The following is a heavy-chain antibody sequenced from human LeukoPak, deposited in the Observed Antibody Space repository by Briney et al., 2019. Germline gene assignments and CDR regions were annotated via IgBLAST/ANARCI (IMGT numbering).Heavy chain of an antibody. J-gene: IGHJ3*02. CDR1: GGSISSGNYY. V-gene: IGHV4-61*02. CDR2: ISTSGST. CDR3: AGPYDSSGYYYNDAFDM. D-gene: IGHD3-22*01. Sequence: PSQTLSLTCTVSGGSISSGNYYWSWIRQPAGKGLEWIGRISTSGSTNYNPSLKSRVTISVDTSKNQLCLKLSSVTAADTAVYYCAGPYDSSGYYYNDAFDMWGQGTMVTVSS.